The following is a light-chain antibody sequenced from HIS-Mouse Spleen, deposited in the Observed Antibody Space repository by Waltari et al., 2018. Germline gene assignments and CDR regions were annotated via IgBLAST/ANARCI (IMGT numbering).Light chain of an antibody. V-gene: IGKV1-33*01. J-gene: IGKJ4*01. CDR2: DAS. CDR1: QDISNY. CDR3: QQYDNLP. Sequence: DIQMTQSPSSLSASVGDRVTITCQASQDISNYLNWYQQKPGKAPKLLIYDASNLETGVPSRFSGSGSGTDFTFTISSLQPEDIATYYCQQYDNLPFGGGIKVEIK.